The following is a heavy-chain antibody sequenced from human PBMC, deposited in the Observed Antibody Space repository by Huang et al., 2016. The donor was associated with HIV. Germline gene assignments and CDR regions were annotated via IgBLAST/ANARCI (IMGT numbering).Heavy chain of an antibody. Sequence: QVQVQESGPGLVKPSQTLSLTCTVSGGSINNGTYYWSWIRQPAGKGLEWIGLSFTSEVTNYNPSHKSRRTFSVDTSKNQCSLRLSSVTAADTAVYYCAAVGRHYDGSGYYYLAFDIWGRGTMVTVSS. CDR2: SFTSEVT. V-gene: IGHV4-61*09. CDR3: AAVGRHYDGSGYYYLAFDI. CDR1: GGSINNGTYY. D-gene: IGHD3-22*01. J-gene: IGHJ3*02.